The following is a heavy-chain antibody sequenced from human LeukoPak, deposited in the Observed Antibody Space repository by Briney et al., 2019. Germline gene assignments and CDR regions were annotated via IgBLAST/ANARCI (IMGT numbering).Heavy chain of an antibody. V-gene: IGHV3-11*04. CDR1: GFTFSDYY. CDR3: ARGYYYDSSGYASR. D-gene: IGHD3-22*01. Sequence: KPGGSLRLSCAASGFTFSDYYMSWIRQAPGKGLEWASYISSSGGTIYYADSVKGRFTISRDNAKNSLYLQMNSLRAEDTAVYYCARGYYYDSSGYASRWGQGTLVTVSS. J-gene: IGHJ4*02. CDR2: ISSSGGTI.